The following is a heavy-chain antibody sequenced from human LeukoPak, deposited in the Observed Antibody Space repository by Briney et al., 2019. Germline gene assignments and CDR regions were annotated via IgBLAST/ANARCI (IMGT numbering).Heavy chain of an antibody. CDR2: IIYHDGST. V-gene: IGHV4-38-2*02. CDR3: ARVSYGSGSSLFDL. J-gene: IGHJ2*01. CDR1: GYSISSGYY. Sequence: SETLSLTCTVSGYSISSGYYWGWIRQPPGKGLEWIGSIIYHDGSTNYNPSLKSRVTISVDTSRNQFSLKLSSVTAADTAVYYCARVSYGSGSSLFDLWGRGTLVTVSS. D-gene: IGHD3-10*01.